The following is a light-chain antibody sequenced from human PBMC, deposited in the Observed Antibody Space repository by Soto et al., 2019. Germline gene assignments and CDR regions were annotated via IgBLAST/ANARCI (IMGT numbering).Light chain of an antibody. CDR3: QQYGSSAT. CDR2: GSS. J-gene: IGKJ1*01. V-gene: IGKV3-20*01. Sequence: EIVMTQSPDTLSVSAGERATLSCRASQSVSNNLAWYQQKPGQAPRLLIYGSSTRATGIPARFSGSGSGTDFTLTISRLEPEDFAVYYCQQYGSSATFGQGTKVDIK. CDR1: QSVSNN.